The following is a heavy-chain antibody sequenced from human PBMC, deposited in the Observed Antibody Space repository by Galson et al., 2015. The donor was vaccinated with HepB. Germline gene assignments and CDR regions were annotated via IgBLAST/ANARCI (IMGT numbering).Heavy chain of an antibody. CDR3: ARDLTVNTIFHGMDV. V-gene: IGHV3-33*01. CDR2: IWYDGSNK. CDR1: GFTFSSYG. J-gene: IGHJ6*02. D-gene: IGHD3-3*01. Sequence: SLRLSCAASGFTFSSYGMHWVRQAPGKGLEWVALIWYDGSNKYYADSVKGRVIISRDNSKNTLFLQMNSLRAEDTALYYCARDLTVNTIFHGMDVWGQGTTVTVSS.